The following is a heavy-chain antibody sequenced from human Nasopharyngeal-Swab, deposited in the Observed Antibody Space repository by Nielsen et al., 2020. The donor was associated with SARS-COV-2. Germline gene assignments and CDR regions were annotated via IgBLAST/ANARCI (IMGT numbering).Heavy chain of an antibody. CDR1: GGTFSSYA. J-gene: IGHJ3*02. CDR2: IIPILGIA. D-gene: IGHD4-17*01. Sequence: SVKVSCKASGGTFSSYAISWVRQAPGQGLEWMGRIIPILGIANYAQKLQGRVTITADKSTSTAYMELSSLRSEDTAVYYCARDYGDYDNNAFDIWGQGTMVTVSS. V-gene: IGHV1-69*04. CDR3: ARDYGDYDNNAFDI.